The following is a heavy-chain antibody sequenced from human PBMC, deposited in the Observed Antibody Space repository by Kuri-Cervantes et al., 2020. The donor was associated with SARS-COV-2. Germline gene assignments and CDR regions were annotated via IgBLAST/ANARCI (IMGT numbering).Heavy chain of an antibody. D-gene: IGHD3-22*01. J-gene: IGHJ4*02. Sequence: GESPKTPFASSGCTFSSYAMSWVRQAPGKGLEWVSAISGSGGSTYYAVSVKGRFTISRDNSKNTLYLQMNSLRAEDTAVYYCAKDYYYDSSGYPRVVVDYWGQGTPVTVSS. CDR2: ISGSGGST. CDR3: AKDYYYDSSGYPRVVVDY. CDR1: GCTFSSYA. V-gene: IGHV3-23*01.